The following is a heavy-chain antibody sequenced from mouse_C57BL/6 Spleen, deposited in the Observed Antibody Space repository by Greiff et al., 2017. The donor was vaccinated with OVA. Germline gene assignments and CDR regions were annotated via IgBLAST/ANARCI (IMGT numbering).Heavy chain of an antibody. CDR3: ARSSSTVPYFDY. J-gene: IGHJ2*01. D-gene: IGHD1-1*01. V-gene: IGHV1-26*01. Sequence: EVQLQQSGPELVKPGASVKISCKASGYTFTDYYMNWVKQSHGKSLEWIGDINPNNGGTSYNQKFKGKATLTVDKSSSTAYMELRSLTSEDSAVYYCARSSSTVPYFDYWGQGTTLTVSS. CDR2: INPNNGGT. CDR1: GYTFTDYY.